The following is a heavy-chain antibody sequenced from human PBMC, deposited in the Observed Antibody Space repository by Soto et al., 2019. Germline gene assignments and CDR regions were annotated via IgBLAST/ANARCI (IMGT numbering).Heavy chain of an antibody. Sequence: SETLSLTCTVSGGSISSGGCYWSWIRQHPGKDLEWIGYIYYSGSTNYNPSLKSRVTISVDTSKNKFSLKVSSVTATEPASSYCARVSPISGNWARGYWVQGTLVTVSS. J-gene: IGHJ4*02. CDR2: IYYSGST. CDR3: ARVSPISGNWARGY. CDR1: GGSISSGGCY. V-gene: IGHV4-61*08. D-gene: IGHD7-27*01.